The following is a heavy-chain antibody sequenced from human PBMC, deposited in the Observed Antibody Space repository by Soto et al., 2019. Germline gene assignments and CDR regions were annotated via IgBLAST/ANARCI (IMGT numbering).Heavy chain of an antibody. CDR3: ARSGRIVVVPAAIPY. D-gene: IGHD2-2*01. CDR1: GFTFSSYA. Sequence: GGSLRLSCAASGFTFSSYAMHWVRQAPGKGLEWVAVISYDGSNKYYADSVKGRFTISRDNSKNTLYLQMNSLRAEDTAVYYCARSGRIVVVPAAIPYWGQGTLVTVSS. V-gene: IGHV3-30-3*01. CDR2: ISYDGSNK. J-gene: IGHJ4*02.